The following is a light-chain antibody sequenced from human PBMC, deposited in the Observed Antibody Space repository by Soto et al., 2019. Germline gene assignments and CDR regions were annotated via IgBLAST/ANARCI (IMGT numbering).Light chain of an antibody. J-gene: IGKJ3*01. CDR1: QGVSDY. CDR2: AAS. Sequence: DIQMTQSPSSLSASVGDRVTITCRASQGVSDYLAWYQQKPGQVPKLLIYAASTLQSGVPSRFSGSGSGTYFTFTSSSLQPEDVATYYCQRYNNAPFTFGPGTKVYIK. CDR3: QRYNNAPFT. V-gene: IGKV1-27*01.